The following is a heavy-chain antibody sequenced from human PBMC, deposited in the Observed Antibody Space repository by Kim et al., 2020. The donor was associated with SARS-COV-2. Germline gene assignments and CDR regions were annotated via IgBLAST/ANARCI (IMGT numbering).Heavy chain of an antibody. Sequence: SETLSLTCTVSGGSISSSSYYWGWIRQPPGKGLEWIGSIYYSGSTYYNPSLKSRVTISVDTSKNQFSLKLSSVTAADTAVYYCARRKLGGNFDYWGQGTLVTVSS. CDR2: IYYSGST. D-gene: IGHD3-10*01. J-gene: IGHJ4*02. V-gene: IGHV4-39*01. CDR3: ARRKLGGNFDY. CDR1: GGSISSSSYY.